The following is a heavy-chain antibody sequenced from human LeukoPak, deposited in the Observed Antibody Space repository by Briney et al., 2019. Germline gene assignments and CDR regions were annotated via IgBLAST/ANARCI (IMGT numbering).Heavy chain of an antibody. V-gene: IGHV4-34*01. CDR1: GGSLSGYY. D-gene: IGHD4-17*01. Sequence: SETLSLTCAVSGGSLSGYYWSWIRQSPGKGLEWMGDIHHDGRTKYKSSFKSRVTIFLDSSKNEVSLRLSPVTPADTALYFCARDAEPRDYGDTVNAYDLWGQGTMVTVAP. CDR2: IHHDGRT. J-gene: IGHJ3*01. CDR3: ARDAEPRDYGDTVNAYDL.